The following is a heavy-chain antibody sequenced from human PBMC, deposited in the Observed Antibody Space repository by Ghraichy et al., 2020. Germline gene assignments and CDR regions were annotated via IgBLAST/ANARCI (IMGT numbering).Heavy chain of an antibody. V-gene: IGHV1-69*13. CDR1: GGTFSSYA. D-gene: IGHD2-21*01. CDR2: IIPIFGTA. J-gene: IGHJ4*02. CDR3: ARDSHCGGDCYQIDY. Sequence: SVKVSCKASGGTFSSYAISWVRQAPGQGLEWMGGIIPIFGTANYAQKFQGRVTITADESTSTAYMELSSLRSEDTAVYYCARDSHCGGDCYQIDYWGQGTLVTVSS.